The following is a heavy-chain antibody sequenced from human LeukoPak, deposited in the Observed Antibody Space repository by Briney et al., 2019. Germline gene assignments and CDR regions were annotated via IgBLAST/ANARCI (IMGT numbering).Heavy chain of an antibody. J-gene: IGHJ4*02. Sequence: PSETLSLTCAVYGGSFSGYYWSWIRQPPGKGLEWIGEINHSGSTNYNPSLKSRVTISVDTSENQFSLKLSSVTAADTAVYYCASGVLRLLEWQNHDYWGQGTLVTVSS. CDR3: ASGVLRLLEWQNHDY. V-gene: IGHV4-34*01. CDR1: GGSFSGYY. D-gene: IGHD3-3*01. CDR2: INHSGST.